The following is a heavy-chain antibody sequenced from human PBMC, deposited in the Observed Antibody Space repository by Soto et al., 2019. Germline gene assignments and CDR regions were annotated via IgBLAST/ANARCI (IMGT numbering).Heavy chain of an antibody. CDR1: GYTFANYG. CDR2: ISAYNGNT. Sequence: GASVKVSCKASGYTFANYGISWLRQAPGQGLEWMGWISAYNGNTNYAQKFQGRVTMTTHTSTSTAYMELRSLRSDDTAVYFCARDLSEVAYRDNPTFHYWGQGTLVTVSS. D-gene: IGHD4-17*01. J-gene: IGHJ4*02. V-gene: IGHV1-18*01. CDR3: ARDLSEVAYRDNPTFHY.